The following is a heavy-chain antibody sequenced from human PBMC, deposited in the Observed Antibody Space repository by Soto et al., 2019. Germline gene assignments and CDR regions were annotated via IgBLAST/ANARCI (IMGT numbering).Heavy chain of an antibody. CDR2: ISYDGSNK. Sequence: QVQLVESGGGVVQPGRSLRLSCAASGFTSSSYGMHWVRQAPGKGLEWVAVISYDGSNKYYADSVKGRFTISRDNSKNTLYLQMNSLRAEDTAVYYCAKARVVVVPAAILYYFDYWGQGTLVTVSS. J-gene: IGHJ4*02. D-gene: IGHD2-2*01. V-gene: IGHV3-30*18. CDR3: AKARVVVVPAAILYYFDY. CDR1: GFTSSSYG.